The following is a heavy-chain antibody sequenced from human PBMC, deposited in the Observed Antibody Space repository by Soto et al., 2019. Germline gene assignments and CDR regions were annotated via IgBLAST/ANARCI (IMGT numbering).Heavy chain of an antibody. J-gene: IGHJ4*02. Sequence: GGSLILSCAASGFTFSSYAMHWVRQAPGKGLEWVAVISYDGSNKYYADSVKGRFTISRDNSKNTLYLQMNSLRAEDTAVYYCARVLSWNYDYWGQGTLVTVSS. CDR3: ARVLSWNYDY. CDR1: GFTFSSYA. D-gene: IGHD1-7*01. CDR2: ISYDGSNK. V-gene: IGHV3-30-3*01.